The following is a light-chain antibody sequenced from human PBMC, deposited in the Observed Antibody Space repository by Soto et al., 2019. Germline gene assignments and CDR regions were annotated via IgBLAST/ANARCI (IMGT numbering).Light chain of an antibody. Sequence: QSALTQPASVSGSPGQSITVSCIGTTVDVGSYNLVSWYQQHPGKAPKLMIYEVTKRPSGVSNRFSGSKSGNTASLTISGLQAEDEADYYCQSYDSSLSALVFGGGTKLTVL. CDR2: EVT. V-gene: IGLV2-23*02. CDR3: QSYDSSLSALV. J-gene: IGLJ3*02. CDR1: TVDVGSYNL.